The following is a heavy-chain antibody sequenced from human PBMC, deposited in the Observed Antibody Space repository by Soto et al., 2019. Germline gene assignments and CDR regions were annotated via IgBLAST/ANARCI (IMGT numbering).Heavy chain of an antibody. V-gene: IGHV4-30-4*01. CDR1: GGSISSGDYY. CDR3: ARGTVDGDYYYYYGMDV. J-gene: IGHJ6*02. D-gene: IGHD1-26*01. CDR2: IYYSGST. Sequence: QVQLQESGPGLVKPSQTLSLTCTVSGGSISSGDYYWSWIRQPPGKGLEWIGYIYYSGSTYYNPSLKSRLTISVDTSKNHFSLKLSSVTAADTAVYYCARGTVDGDYYYYYGMDVWGQGTTVTVSS.